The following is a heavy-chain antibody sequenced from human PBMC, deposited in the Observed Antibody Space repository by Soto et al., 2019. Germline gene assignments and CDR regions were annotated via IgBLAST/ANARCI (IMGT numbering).Heavy chain of an antibody. J-gene: IGHJ4*02. Sequence: QVQLQQWGAGLLKPSETLSLTCAVYGGSFSGYYWSWIRQPPGKGLEWIGEINHSGSTNYNPSLKSRFTISVDTSKNQFSLKLSSVTAADTAVYYCARRSGGSCLGGWGQGTLVTVSS. CDR3: ARRSGGSCLGG. CDR2: INHSGST. CDR1: GGSFSGYY. V-gene: IGHV4-34*01. D-gene: IGHD2-15*01.